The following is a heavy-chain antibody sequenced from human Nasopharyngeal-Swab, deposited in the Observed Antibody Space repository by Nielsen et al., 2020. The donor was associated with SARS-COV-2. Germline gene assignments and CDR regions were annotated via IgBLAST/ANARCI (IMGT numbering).Heavy chain of an antibody. D-gene: IGHD6-13*01. CDR2: IYYSGST. CDR1: GGSISSSSYY. V-gene: IGHV4-39*01. Sequence: SETLSLTCTVPGGSISSSSYYWGWIRQPPGKGLEWIGSIYYSGSTYYNPSLKSRVTISVDTSKNQFSLKLSSVTAADTAVYYCARQNMSSSWYGDWFDPWGQGTLVTVSS. J-gene: IGHJ5*02. CDR3: ARQNMSSSWYGDWFDP.